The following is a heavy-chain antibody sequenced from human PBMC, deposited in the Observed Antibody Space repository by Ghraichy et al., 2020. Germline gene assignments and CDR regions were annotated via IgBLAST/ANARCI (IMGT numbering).Heavy chain of an antibody. J-gene: IGHJ4*01. Sequence: SCTASGFTFSNYWMTWVRQAPGKGLEWVANIKPDGSIKSCVDSVKGRFTISRDNAKNSLYLLMNSLRTEDTAVYYCARDSGRFFIDFWGHGTLLTVSS. CDR2: IKPDGSIK. CDR1: GFTFSNYW. V-gene: IGHV3-7*05. D-gene: IGHD6-19*01. CDR3: ARDSGRFFIDF.